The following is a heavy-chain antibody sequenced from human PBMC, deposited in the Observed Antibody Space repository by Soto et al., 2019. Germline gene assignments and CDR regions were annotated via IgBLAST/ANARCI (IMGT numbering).Heavy chain of an antibody. CDR1: GGTFSSYA. Sequence: QVQLVQSGAEVKKPGSSVKVSCKASGGTFSSYAISWVRQAPGQGLEWMGGIIPIFGTANYAQKFQGRVTITADESTSTASMELSSLRSEDTAVYYCARGRLGYCSGGSCYNRAWFDPWGQGTLVTVSS. D-gene: IGHD2-15*01. CDR3: ARGRLGYCSGGSCYNRAWFDP. V-gene: IGHV1-69*01. CDR2: IIPIFGTA. J-gene: IGHJ5*02.